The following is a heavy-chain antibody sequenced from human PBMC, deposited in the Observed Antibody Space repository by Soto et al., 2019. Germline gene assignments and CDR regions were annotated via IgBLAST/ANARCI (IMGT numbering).Heavy chain of an antibody. CDR3: ARDISRGYSGQRITMVRGVLH. Sequence: QVQLVESGGGVVQPGRSLRLSCAASGFTFSSYAMHWVRQAPGKGLEWVAVISYDGSNKYYADSVKGRFTISRDNSKNTLYLQMNSLRAEDTAVYYCARDISRGYSGQRITMVRGVLHWGQGTLVTVSS. J-gene: IGHJ4*02. CDR2: ISYDGSNK. V-gene: IGHV3-30-3*01. D-gene: IGHD3-10*01. CDR1: GFTFSSYA.